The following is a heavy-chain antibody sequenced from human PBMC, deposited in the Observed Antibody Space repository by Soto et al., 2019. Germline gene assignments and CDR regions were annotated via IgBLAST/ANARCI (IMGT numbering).Heavy chain of an antibody. Sequence: SETLSLTCTVSGGSISSYYWSWIRQPPGKGLEWIGYIYYSGSTNYNPSLKSRVTISVDTSKNQFSLKLSSVTAADTAVYYCARFVTRYYYYYMDVWGKGTTVTVSS. CDR2: IYYSGST. V-gene: IGHV4-59*01. CDR1: GGSISSYY. CDR3: ARFVTRYYYYYMDV. D-gene: IGHD3-16*01. J-gene: IGHJ6*03.